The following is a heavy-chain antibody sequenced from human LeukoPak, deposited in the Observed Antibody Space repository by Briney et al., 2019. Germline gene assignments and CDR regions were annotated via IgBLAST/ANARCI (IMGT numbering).Heavy chain of an antibody. CDR3: ARGIIGWPYYFDY. Sequence: GGSLRLSCAASGFTFSNYAMSWVRQAPGTGLEWVSAVSGSGDFTWYADSVKGRFTTSRDNSKNTLYLQMNSLRAEETAVYYCARGIIGWPYYFDYWGQGTPVTVSS. CDR1: GFTFSNYA. D-gene: IGHD3-16*01. CDR2: VSGSGDFT. V-gene: IGHV3-23*01. J-gene: IGHJ4*02.